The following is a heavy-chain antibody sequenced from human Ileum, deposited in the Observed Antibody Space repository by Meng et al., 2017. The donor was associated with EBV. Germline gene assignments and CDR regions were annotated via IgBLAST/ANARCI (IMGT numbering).Heavy chain of an antibody. CDR1: GGSISSSNYY. J-gene: IGHJ2*01. CDR3: ARGQKGYFDL. CDR2: IYNSGST. Sequence: QGSLQGSGPGRLKPSQTLPLTCTVSGGSISSSNYYWSWIRQPPGKGLEWSGHIYNSGSTYYNPSLKSRITISVDTSKNQFSLKLSSVTAADTAVYYCARGQKGYFDLWGRGTLVTVSS. V-gene: IGHV4-30-4*01.